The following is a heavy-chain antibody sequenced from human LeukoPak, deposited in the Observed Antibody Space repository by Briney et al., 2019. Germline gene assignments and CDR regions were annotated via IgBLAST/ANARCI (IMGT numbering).Heavy chain of an antibody. D-gene: IGHD2-2*01. V-gene: IGHV1-2*02. CDR1: GYTFTGYY. Sequence: ASVKVSCKASGYTFTGYYMHWVRQAPGQGLEWMGWINPNSGGTNYAQKFQGRVTMTRDTSISTAYMELSRPRSDDTAVYYCARAHIVVVPAASQGFDPWGQGTLATVSS. CDR2: INPNSGGT. J-gene: IGHJ5*02. CDR3: ARAHIVVVPAASQGFDP.